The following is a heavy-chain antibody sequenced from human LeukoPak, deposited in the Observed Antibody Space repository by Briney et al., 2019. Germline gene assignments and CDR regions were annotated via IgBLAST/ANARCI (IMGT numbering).Heavy chain of an antibody. V-gene: IGHV3-9*01. J-gene: IGHJ4*02. CDR3: AKGNAPHIAAADDY. Sequence: GGSLRLSRAASGFTFDDYAMHWVRQAPGKGLEWVSGISWNSGSIGYADSVKGRFTISRDNAKNSLYLQMNSLRAEDTALYYCAKGNAPHIAAADDYWGQGTLVTVSS. CDR1: GFTFDDYA. D-gene: IGHD6-13*01. CDR2: ISWNSGSI.